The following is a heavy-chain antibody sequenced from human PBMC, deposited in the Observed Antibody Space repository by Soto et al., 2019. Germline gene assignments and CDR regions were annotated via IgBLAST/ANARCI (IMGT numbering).Heavy chain of an antibody. J-gene: IGHJ4*02. CDR2: ISYDGSNK. CDR3: ASEEGVTLDY. CDR1: GFTFSSYA. Sequence: QVQLVESGGGVVQPGRSLRLSCAASGFTFSSYAMHWVRQAPGKGLEWVAVISYDGSNKYYADSVKGRFTISRDNSKNTLYLQMNSLRAEDTAVYYCASEEGVTLDYWGQGTLVNVSS. V-gene: IGHV3-30-3*01. D-gene: IGHD2-21*02.